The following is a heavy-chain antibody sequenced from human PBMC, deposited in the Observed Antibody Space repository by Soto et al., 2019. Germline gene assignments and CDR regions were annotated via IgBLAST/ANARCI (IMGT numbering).Heavy chain of an antibody. J-gene: IGHJ4*02. CDR1: GFTFSDYY. CDR2: ISSSSSYT. Sequence: GGSLRLSCAASGFTFSDYYMSWIRQAPGKGLEWVSYISSSSSYTNYADSVKGRFTISRDNAKNSLYLQMNSLRAEDTAVYYCARAIMVRGVMFDYWGQGTLVTVSS. CDR3: ARAIMVRGVMFDY. D-gene: IGHD3-10*01. V-gene: IGHV3-11*06.